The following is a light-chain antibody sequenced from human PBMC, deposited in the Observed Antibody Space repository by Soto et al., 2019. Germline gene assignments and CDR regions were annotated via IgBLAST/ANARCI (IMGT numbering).Light chain of an antibody. CDR3: QRSYTTPRIT. V-gene: IGKV1-39*01. CDR1: QDIGTY. Sequence: DIQMTQSPSSLSASMGDSVIITVXSSQDIGTYLNWYQHKPGKAPKHLIYASSSLQTGVPSRFPGSGSGTEFTLTIDSLQPEDFGTYYCQRSYTTPRITFGQGTRLEI. J-gene: IGKJ5*01. CDR2: ASS.